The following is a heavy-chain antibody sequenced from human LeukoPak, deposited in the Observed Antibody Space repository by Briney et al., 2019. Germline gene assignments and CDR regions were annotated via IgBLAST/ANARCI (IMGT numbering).Heavy chain of an antibody. D-gene: IGHD4-17*01. J-gene: IGHJ5*02. CDR2: ISYDGSNK. Sequence: GGSLRLSCAAAGFTFSRYGIHWVRQAPGKGLEWVAVISYDGSNKYYVDSVKGRFTISRDNSKNTLYLQMNSLRAEDTAVYYCATVCGDYLNWFDPWGQGTLVTVSS. CDR3: ATVCGDYLNWFDP. V-gene: IGHV3-30*03. CDR1: GFTFSRYG.